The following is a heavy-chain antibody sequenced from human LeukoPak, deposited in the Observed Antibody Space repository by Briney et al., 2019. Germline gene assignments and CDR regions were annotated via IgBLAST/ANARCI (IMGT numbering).Heavy chain of an antibody. Sequence: GGSLRLSCAASGFTFSNYNLHWVRQAPGKGLEWVAMIWLDGGRKYYPDSVKGRFTISRDNSKNTLYLQMDSLRTEDAAVYYCAKDSDWAFDYWGQGILVTVST. D-gene: IGHD3-9*01. CDR2: IWLDGGRK. CDR1: GFTFSNYN. CDR3: AKDSDWAFDY. V-gene: IGHV3-30*02. J-gene: IGHJ4*02.